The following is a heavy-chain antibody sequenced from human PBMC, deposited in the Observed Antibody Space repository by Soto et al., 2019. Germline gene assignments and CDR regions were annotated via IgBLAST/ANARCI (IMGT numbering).Heavy chain of an antibody. Sequence: SETLSLTCTVSGGSISYEYYHWTWIRQSPGKGLEWIGYIYYSGSINYNPSLKSRVTISVDTSKNQFSLKLRSVTAADTAVYYCARDILFRGVIDWFDPWGQGTLVTVSS. CDR1: GGSISYEYYH. CDR3: ARDILFRGVIDWFDP. V-gene: IGHV4-61*01. D-gene: IGHD3-10*01. J-gene: IGHJ5*02. CDR2: IYYSGSI.